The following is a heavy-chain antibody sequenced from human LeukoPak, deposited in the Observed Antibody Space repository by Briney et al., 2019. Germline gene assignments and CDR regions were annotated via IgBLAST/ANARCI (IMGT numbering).Heavy chain of an antibody. CDR2: IYYSGST. CDR1: GGSISSGDYY. D-gene: IGHD2-2*01. CDR3: ARAMPDCSSTSCYSV. J-gene: IGHJ4*02. Sequence: PSQTLSLTCTVSGGSISSGDYYWRWIRQPPGKGLEWIGYIYYSGSTYYNPSLKSRVTISVDTSKNQFSLKLSSVTAADTAVYYCARAMPDCSSTSCYSVWGQGTLVTVSS. V-gene: IGHV4-30-4*08.